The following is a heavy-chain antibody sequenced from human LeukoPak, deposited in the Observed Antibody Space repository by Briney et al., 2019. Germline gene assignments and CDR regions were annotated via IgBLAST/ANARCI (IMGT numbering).Heavy chain of an antibody. CDR3: AKVLEIVASPDY. CDR1: GFTFSNSW. J-gene: IGHJ4*02. D-gene: IGHD3-22*01. V-gene: IGHV3-7*03. CDR2: IKRDGSDQ. Sequence: GGSLRLSCAASGFTFSNSWMNWIRQAPGKGLEWVANIKRDGSDQYYVDSVKGRFTISRDNAKNSLYLQMNSLRAEDTAVYYCAKVLEIVASPDYWGQGTLVTVSS.